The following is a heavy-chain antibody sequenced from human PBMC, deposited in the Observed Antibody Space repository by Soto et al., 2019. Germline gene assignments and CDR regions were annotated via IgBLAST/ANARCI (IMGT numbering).Heavy chain of an antibody. CDR3: ARESGGATASLVSYYFYMDV. J-gene: IGHJ6*03. CDR2: INPNGGVT. CDR1: GDSLNDYY. Sequence: QVQLVQSGAEVRKPGASVTVSCRSSGDSLNDYYIHWVRQAPGQGFEWMGWINPNGGVTKYAQKFQGWVSMTRDTSIRTGYMQVSRLRSDDTAVDYCARESGGATASLVSYYFYMDVWGTGTTVTVS. V-gene: IGHV1-2*04. D-gene: IGHD5-12*01.